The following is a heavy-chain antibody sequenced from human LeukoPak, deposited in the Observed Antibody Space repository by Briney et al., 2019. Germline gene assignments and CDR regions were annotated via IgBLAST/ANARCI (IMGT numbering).Heavy chain of an antibody. D-gene: IGHD3-10*01. J-gene: IGHJ4*02. CDR3: ARVEVLEPPLRGYFDY. V-gene: IGHV4-30-4*08. Sequence: SETLSLTCTVSGGSISSGDYYWSWLRQPPGKGLEWIGYIYYSGSTYYNPSLKSRVTISVDTSKNQFSLKLSSVTAADTAVYYCARVEVLEPPLRGYFDYWGQGTLVTVSS. CDR2: IYYSGST. CDR1: GGSISSGDYY.